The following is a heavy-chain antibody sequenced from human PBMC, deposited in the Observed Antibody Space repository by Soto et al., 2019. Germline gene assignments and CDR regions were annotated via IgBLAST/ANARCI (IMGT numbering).Heavy chain of an antibody. V-gene: IGHV4-59*12. CDR2: ISDSGTT. CDR1: GGSIDSYY. D-gene: IGHD3-3*01. J-gene: IGHJ5*02. Sequence: SETLSLTCTVFGGSIDSYYWSWIRQAPGKGLEWIGHISDSGTTNYNPSLGSRVTISVDTSRNLFSLKLSSVTAADTAVYFCERDSWTSMANWVDPWGPGTLVTVSS. CDR3: ERDSWTSMANWVDP.